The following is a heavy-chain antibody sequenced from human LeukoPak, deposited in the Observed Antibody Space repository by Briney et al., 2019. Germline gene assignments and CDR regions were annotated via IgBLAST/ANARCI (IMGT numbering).Heavy chain of an antibody. CDR2: ISSSGSTI. CDR1: GFTFGDYA. V-gene: IGHV3-23*01. Sequence: GGSLRLSCTASGFTFGDYAMSWVRQAPGKGLEWVSYISSSGSTIYYADSVKGRFTISRDNSKNTLFLQVNSLRAEDTAIYYCAKNGDRGAYCSGGSCYPYYYYYMDVWGKGTTVTISS. J-gene: IGHJ6*03. D-gene: IGHD2-15*01. CDR3: AKNGDRGAYCSGGSCYPYYYYYMDV.